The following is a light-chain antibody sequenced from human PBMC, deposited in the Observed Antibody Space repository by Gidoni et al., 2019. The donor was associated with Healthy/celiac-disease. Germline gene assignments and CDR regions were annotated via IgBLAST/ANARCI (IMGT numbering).Light chain of an antibody. CDR1: SSNIGACYD. Sequence: QSVLTQPPSVSGAPGQRVTISCTGSSSNIGACYDVHWYQQRPGTAPKLLIYGNSNRPSGVPDRFSGSKSGTSASLAITGLQAEDEADYYCQSYDSSLSVFYVFGTGTKVTVL. CDR3: QSYDSSLSVFYV. J-gene: IGLJ1*01. CDR2: GNS. V-gene: IGLV1-40*01.